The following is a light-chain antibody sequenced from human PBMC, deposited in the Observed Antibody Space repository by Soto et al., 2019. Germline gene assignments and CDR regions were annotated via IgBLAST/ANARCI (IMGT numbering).Light chain of an antibody. CDR3: QQLNSYPFT. CDR1: QGISTW. CDR2: AAS. Sequence: DIQMTQSPSSVSASVRDRVTFTCRASQGISTWLAWYQQKPGKDPKLLIYAASSLQSGVPSRFSGSGSGTDFNLTISRLQTEDFASYYCQQLNSYPFTFGPGTKVDIK. J-gene: IGKJ3*01. V-gene: IGKV1-12*01.